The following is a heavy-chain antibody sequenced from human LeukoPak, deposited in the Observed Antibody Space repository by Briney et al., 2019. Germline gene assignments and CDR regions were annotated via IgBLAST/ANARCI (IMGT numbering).Heavy chain of an antibody. Sequence: GSLRLSCAGSGFIFNNYAMHWIRQPPGKGLEWIGYIYYRGSTNYNPSLKSRVTISVDTSKNQFSLKLSSVTAADTAVYYCARLSGYSSGHYYSDYWGQGTLVTVSS. CDR1: GFIFNNYA. CDR3: ARLSGYSSGHYYSDY. J-gene: IGHJ4*02. D-gene: IGHD3-22*01. V-gene: IGHV4-59*01. CDR2: IYYRGST.